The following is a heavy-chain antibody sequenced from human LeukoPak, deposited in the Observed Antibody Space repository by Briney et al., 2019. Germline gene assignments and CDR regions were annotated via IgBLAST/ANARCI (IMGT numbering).Heavy chain of an antibody. V-gene: IGHV1-8*01. CDR3: ARVRGSYYYYGMDV. D-gene: IGHD2-15*01. J-gene: IGHJ6*02. CDR1: GYTFSSYD. Sequence: ASVKVSCKASGYTFSSYDINWARQATGQGLEWLGWMNPNSGNTGYAQKFQGRVTMTRNTSISTAYMELSSLRSEDTAVYYCARVRGSYYYYGMDVWGQGTTVTVSS. CDR2: MNPNSGNT.